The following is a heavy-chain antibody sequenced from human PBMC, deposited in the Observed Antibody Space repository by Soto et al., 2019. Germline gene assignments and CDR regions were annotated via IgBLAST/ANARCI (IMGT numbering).Heavy chain of an antibody. J-gene: IGHJ4*02. Sequence: PGGSPRLSCAASGFTFSRHTMHWVRQAPGKGLEWMASISYDGSNKYYADSVKGRFTISRDNSKNTLSVQMDSLRAEDTAVYYCARDRLRLGELSLLGYFDYWGQGTLVTVSP. V-gene: IGHV3-30*04. CDR1: GFTFSRHT. CDR2: ISYDGSNK. D-gene: IGHD3-16*02. CDR3: ARDRLRLGELSLLGYFDY.